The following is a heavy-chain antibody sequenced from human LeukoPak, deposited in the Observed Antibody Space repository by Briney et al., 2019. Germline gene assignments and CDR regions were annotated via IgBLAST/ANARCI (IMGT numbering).Heavy chain of an antibody. CDR1: GFTFSSYS. CDR2: ISGSGGST. Sequence: GGSLRLSCAASGFTFSSYSMSWVRQAPGKGLEWVSAISGSGGSTYYADSVKGRFTISRDNSKNTLYLQMNSLRAEDTAVYYCAKDTAMVTGYFDYWGQGTLVTVSS. J-gene: IGHJ4*02. D-gene: IGHD5-18*01. V-gene: IGHV3-23*01. CDR3: AKDTAMVTGYFDY.